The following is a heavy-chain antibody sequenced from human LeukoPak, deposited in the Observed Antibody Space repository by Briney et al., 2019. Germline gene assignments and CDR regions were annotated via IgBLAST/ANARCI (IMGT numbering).Heavy chain of an antibody. J-gene: IGHJ4*02. V-gene: IGHV3-21*01. D-gene: IGHD6-6*01. CDR2: ISSSSSYI. Sequence: GGSLRLSCAASGFTFSSYSMNWVRQAPGKGLEWVSSISSSSSYIYYADSVKGRFTISRDNAKNTLYLQVNNLRAEDTAVYYCARGPNSNWSGLDFWGQGTLLTVSS. CDR1: GFTFSSYS. CDR3: ARGPNSNWSGLDF.